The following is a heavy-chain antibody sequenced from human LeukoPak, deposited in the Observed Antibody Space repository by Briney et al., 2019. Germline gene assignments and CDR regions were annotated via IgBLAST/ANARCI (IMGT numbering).Heavy chain of an antibody. V-gene: IGHV3-23*01. CDR2: ISDSGGTT. J-gene: IGHJ6*02. D-gene: IGHD2-2*01. CDR1: GFTSSNLA. CDR3: AKDDIVVVPANYGMDV. Sequence: PGGSLRLSCVASGFTSSNLAMGWVRQAPGKGLEWVSVISDSGGTTYYADSVKGRFTISRDNSRNTLYLQMNSLRAEDTAVYYCAKDDIVVVPANYGMDVWGQGTTVTVSS.